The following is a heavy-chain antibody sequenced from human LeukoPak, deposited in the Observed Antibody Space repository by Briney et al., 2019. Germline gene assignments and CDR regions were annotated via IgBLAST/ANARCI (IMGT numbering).Heavy chain of an antibody. D-gene: IGHD5-18*01. Sequence: PSETLSLTCTVSGGSISSSSYYWGWIRQPPGKGLEWIGSIYYSGSTYYNPSLKSRVTISVDTSKNQFSLKLSSVTAADTAGYYCASSSTAMVTPFDYWGQGTLVTVSS. CDR1: GGSISSSSYY. CDR3: ASSSTAMVTPFDY. J-gene: IGHJ4*02. V-gene: IGHV4-39*01. CDR2: IYYSGST.